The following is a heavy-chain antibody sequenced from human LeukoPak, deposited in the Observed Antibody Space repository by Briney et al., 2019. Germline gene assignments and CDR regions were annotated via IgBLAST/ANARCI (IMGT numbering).Heavy chain of an antibody. CDR1: GGTFSSYA. V-gene: IGHV1-69*01. CDR2: IIPIFGTA. D-gene: IGHD3-10*01. CDR3: ARGFGELKYYYYYMDV. Sequence: SVKVSCKASGGTFSSYAISWVRQAPGQGLEWMGGIIPIFGTANYAQKFQGRVTITADESTSTAYMELSSLRSGDTAVYYCARGFGELKYYYYYMDVWGKGTTVTVSS. J-gene: IGHJ6*03.